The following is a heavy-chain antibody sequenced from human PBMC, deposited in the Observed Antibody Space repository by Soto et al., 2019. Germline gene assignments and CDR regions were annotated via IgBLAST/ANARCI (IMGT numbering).Heavy chain of an antibody. V-gene: IGHV4-31*03. CDR2: IHYSGST. J-gene: IGHJ3*02. D-gene: IGHD3-3*01. CDR3: ARGGGQSGYYTADLFDDAFDI. Sequence: SETLSLTCTVSGDSIGTGGYYWDWIRQHPGKGPEWIGYIHYSGSTYYNPSLKSRLTISLDTSENQFSLHLSSVTAADTAVYYCARGGGQSGYYTADLFDDAFDIWGQGTMVTVSS. CDR1: GDSIGTGGYY.